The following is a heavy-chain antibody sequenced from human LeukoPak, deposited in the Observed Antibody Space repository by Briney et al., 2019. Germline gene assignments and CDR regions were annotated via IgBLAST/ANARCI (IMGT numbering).Heavy chain of an antibody. D-gene: IGHD2-2*01. V-gene: IGHV4-39*01. J-gene: IGHJ4*02. Sequence: SETLSLTCTVSGGSISSSSFFWAWIRQPPGKGLEWIGTVSYSGTTYYSPSLKSRVTISVDTSKNQFSLRLTSVTAADTALYYCAKLTCSSTFCPLHYWGQGTLVTVSS. CDR3: AKLTCSSTFCPLHY. CDR2: VSYSGTT. CDR1: GGSISSSSFF.